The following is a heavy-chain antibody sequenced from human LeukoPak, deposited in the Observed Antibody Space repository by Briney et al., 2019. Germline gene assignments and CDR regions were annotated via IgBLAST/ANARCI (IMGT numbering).Heavy chain of an antibody. Sequence: SVKVSCKASGGTFSSYAISWVRQAPGQGLEWMGGIIPIFGTANYAQKFQGRVTITTDESTSTAYMELSSLRSEDTAVYYCARVLGWNYVEWFDPWGQGALVTVSS. V-gene: IGHV1-69*05. CDR2: IIPIFGTA. D-gene: IGHD1-7*01. CDR3: ARVLGWNYVEWFDP. CDR1: GGTFSSYA. J-gene: IGHJ5*02.